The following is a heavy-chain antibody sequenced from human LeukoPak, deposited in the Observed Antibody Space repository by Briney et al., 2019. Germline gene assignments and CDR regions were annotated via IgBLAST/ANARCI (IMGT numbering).Heavy chain of an antibody. CDR1: GYTFTGYY. V-gene: IGHV1-2*02. CDR2: INPNSGGT. CDR3: ARIAAAGQGFDY. J-gene: IGHJ4*02. D-gene: IGHD6-13*01. Sequence: ASVKVSCKASGYTFTGYYMHWVRQAPGQGLEWMGWINPNSGGTNYAQKFQGRVTMTRDTSISTAYMELSRLRSDDTAVYYCARIAAAGQGFDYWGQGTLVTVSS.